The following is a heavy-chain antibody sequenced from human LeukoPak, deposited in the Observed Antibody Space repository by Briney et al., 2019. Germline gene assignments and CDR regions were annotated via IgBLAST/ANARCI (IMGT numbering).Heavy chain of an antibody. CDR3: AQGTPGSSNWY. V-gene: IGHV4-4*07. Sequence: SETLSLTCTVSGGSISSYYLNWIRQPAGKGLEWIGRIFTSGTTNYNPSLKGRVTMTVDTSKNQFSLRLSSVTAADTAVYYCAQGTPGSSNWYWGQGTLVTVSS. J-gene: IGHJ4*02. CDR2: IFTSGTT. D-gene: IGHD6-13*01. CDR1: GGSISSYY.